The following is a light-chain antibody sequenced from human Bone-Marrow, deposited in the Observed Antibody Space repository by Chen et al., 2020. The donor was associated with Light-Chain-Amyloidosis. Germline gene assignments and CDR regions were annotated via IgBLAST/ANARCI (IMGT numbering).Light chain of an antibody. V-gene: IGLV2-14*01. J-gene: IGLJ3*02. CDR2: DVS. CDR1: SSDVGGYNY. CDR3: SSYTSSSTWV. Sequence: QSALTQPASASGSPGPSITIPCTGTSSDVGGYNYVSWYQQHPGKAPKLMIYDVSNRPSGVSNRFSGSKSGNTASLTISGLQAEDEADYYCSSYTSSSTWVFGGGTKLTVL.